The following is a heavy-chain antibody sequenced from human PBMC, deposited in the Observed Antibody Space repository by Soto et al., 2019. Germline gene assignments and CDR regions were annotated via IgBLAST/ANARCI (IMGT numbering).Heavy chain of an antibody. CDR2: IYWSGDE. Sequence: SGPTLVNPTQTLTLTCSFSGFSLSTSGVGVGWLRQSPGKALEWLALIYWSGDEHYRPSLKSRLSIIKDTSKNHVFLIMTYMDPVDTATYYCARGLATLPVVAFDIWGQGTMVTVSS. J-gene: IGHJ3*02. CDR1: GFSLSTSGVG. D-gene: IGHD6-6*01. V-gene: IGHV2-5*01. CDR3: ARGLATLPVVAFDI.